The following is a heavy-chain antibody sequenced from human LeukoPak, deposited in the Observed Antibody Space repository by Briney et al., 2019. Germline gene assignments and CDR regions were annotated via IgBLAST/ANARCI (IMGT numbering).Heavy chain of an antibody. Sequence: GGSLRLSCAASGYTFSSYPMSWVRQAPGKGLECVARISADGSTIHYADSVRGRVTISRDNSKNTLYLQMNSLRAEDTAVYYCARDTSVVVPAAIRGYYYYGMDVWGQGTTVTVSS. V-gene: IGHV3-30*04. CDR3: ARDTSVVVPAAIRGYYYYGMDV. D-gene: IGHD2-2*02. J-gene: IGHJ6*02. CDR2: ISADGSTI. CDR1: GYTFSSYP.